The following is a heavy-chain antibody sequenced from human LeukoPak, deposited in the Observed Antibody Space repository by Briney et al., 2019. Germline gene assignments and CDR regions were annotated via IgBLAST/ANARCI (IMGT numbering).Heavy chain of an antibody. CDR3: AKEGTYYDFWSGYSLDY. CDR1: GFTFSSYG. Sequence: QPGRSLRLSCAASGFTFSSYGMHWVRQAPGKGLEWVAVISHDGSNKYYADSVKGRFTISRDNSKNTLYLQMNSLRAEDTAVYYCAKEGTYYDFWSGYSLDYWGQGTLVTVSS. V-gene: IGHV3-30*18. CDR2: ISHDGSNK. D-gene: IGHD3-3*01. J-gene: IGHJ4*02.